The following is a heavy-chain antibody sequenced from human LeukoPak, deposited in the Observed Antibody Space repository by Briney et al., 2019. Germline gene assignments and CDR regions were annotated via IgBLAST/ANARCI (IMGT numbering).Heavy chain of an antibody. CDR3: AKERSYYDSSGYFYYYGMDV. V-gene: IGHV3-30*18. CDR2: ISYDGSNK. D-gene: IGHD3-22*01. CDR1: GFTFSSYG. J-gene: IGHJ6*02. Sequence: GGSLRLSCAASGFTFSSYGMHWVRQAPGKGLEWVTVISYDGSNKCYADSVKGRFTISRDNSKNTLYLQMNSLRAEDTAVYYCAKERSYYDSSGYFYYYGMDVWGQGTTVTVSS.